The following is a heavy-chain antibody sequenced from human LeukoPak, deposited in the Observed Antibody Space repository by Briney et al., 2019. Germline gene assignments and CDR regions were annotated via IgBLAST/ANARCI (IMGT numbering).Heavy chain of an antibody. CDR2: IKQDGSEK. J-gene: IGHJ3*02. Sequence: GGSLRLSCAASGFTFSSYWMSWVRQAPGKGLEWVANIKQDGSEKYYVDSVKGRFTISRDNAKNSLYLQMNSLRAGDAAVYYCARGALEWLRYDAFDIWGQGTMVTVSS. CDR1: GFTFSSYW. D-gene: IGHD5-12*01. CDR3: ARGALEWLRYDAFDI. V-gene: IGHV3-7*03.